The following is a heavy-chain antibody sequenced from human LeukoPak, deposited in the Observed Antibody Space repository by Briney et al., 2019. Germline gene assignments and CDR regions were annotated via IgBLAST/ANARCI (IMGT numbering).Heavy chain of an antibody. CDR3: ARGLSIRLIGGVIAPLDY. J-gene: IGHJ4*02. D-gene: IGHD3-16*02. V-gene: IGHV3-7*01. CDR2: IKQDGSEK. Sequence: PGGSLRLSCAASGFTFSSYWMSWVRQAPGKGLEWVANIKQDGSEKYYVDSVKGRFTISRDDAKNSLYLQMNSLRAEDTAVYYCARGLSIRLIGGVIAPLDYWGQGTLVTVSS. CDR1: GFTFSSYW.